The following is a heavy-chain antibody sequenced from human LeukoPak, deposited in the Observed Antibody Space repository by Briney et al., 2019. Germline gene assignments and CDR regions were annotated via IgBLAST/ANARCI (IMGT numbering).Heavy chain of an antibody. J-gene: IGHJ6*03. CDR2: ISAYNGNT. CDR1: GYTFTSYG. CDR3: ARDLGSYGYYYYMDV. V-gene: IGHV1-18*01. Sequence: ASVKVSCKASGYTFTSYGISWVRQAPGQGLEWMGWISAYNGNTNYAQKLQGRVTMTTDTSTSTAYMELRSLRSDDTAVYYCARDLGSYGYYYYMDVWGKGTTVTIPS. D-gene: IGHD1-26*01.